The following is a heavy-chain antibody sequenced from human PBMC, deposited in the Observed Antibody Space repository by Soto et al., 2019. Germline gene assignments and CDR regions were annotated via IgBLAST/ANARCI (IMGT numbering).Heavy chain of an antibody. Sequence: QVQLQESGPGLVKPSETLSLTCTVSGGSVSSGSYYWSWIRQPPGKGLEWIGYIYYSGSTNYNPSLKSRVTISVDTSKNQFSLKLSSVTAADTAVYYCARDLSSGWYPDYYYGMDVWGQGTTVTVSS. D-gene: IGHD6-19*01. CDR1: GGSVSSGSYY. V-gene: IGHV4-61*01. CDR3: ARDLSSGWYPDYYYGMDV. J-gene: IGHJ6*02. CDR2: IYYSGST.